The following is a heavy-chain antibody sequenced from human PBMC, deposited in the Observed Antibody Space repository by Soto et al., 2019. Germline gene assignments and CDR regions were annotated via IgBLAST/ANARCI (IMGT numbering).Heavy chain of an antibody. CDR2: ISGSGGST. CDR1: GFTFSSYA. D-gene: IGHD1-26*01. J-gene: IGHJ6*02. Sequence: GGSLRLSCAASGFTFSSYAMSWVRQAPGKGLEWVSAISGSGGSTYYADSVKGRFTISRDNSKNTLCLQMNSLRAEDTAVYYCAKDHIVGATNGYYYYGMDVWGQGTTVTVSS. V-gene: IGHV3-23*01. CDR3: AKDHIVGATNGYYYYGMDV.